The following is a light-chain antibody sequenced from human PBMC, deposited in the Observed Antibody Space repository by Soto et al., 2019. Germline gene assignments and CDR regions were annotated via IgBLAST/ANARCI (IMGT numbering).Light chain of an antibody. CDR1: QSISSW. Sequence: DIQMTQSPSTLSASVGDRVTITCRASQSISSWFAWYQQKPGKAPNLLIYDASSLQSGVPSRFSGSGSGTEFTLTISILQPDDFATYYCQQHNSYPFTFGPGTKLNI. CDR3: QQHNSYPFT. CDR2: DAS. J-gene: IGKJ3*01. V-gene: IGKV1-5*01.